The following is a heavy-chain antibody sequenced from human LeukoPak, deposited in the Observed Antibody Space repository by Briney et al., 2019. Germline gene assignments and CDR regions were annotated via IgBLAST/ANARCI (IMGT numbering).Heavy chain of an antibody. V-gene: IGHV1-8*01. CDR1: GYTFTDYD. J-gene: IGHJ4*02. CDR3: ARGRKYYDILTGYYKGPYYFDY. Sequence: ASVKVSCKASGYTFTDYDLNWVRQATGQGLEWMGWMNPNSGNTGYAQKFQGRITMTRDTSISTAYMELSSLRSGDTAVYYCARGRKYYDILTGYYKGPYYFDYWGQGTLATVSS. D-gene: IGHD3-9*01. CDR2: MNPNSGNT.